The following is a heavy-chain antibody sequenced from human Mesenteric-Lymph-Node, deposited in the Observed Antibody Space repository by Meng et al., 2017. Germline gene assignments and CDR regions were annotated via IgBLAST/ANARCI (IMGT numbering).Heavy chain of an antibody. J-gene: IGHJ6*02. D-gene: IGHD2-2*01. CDR1: GFRLMTFE. CDR2: ISSSSSYI. Sequence: GGSLRLSCAASGFRLMTFEMNWVRQAPGKGLEWVSSISSSSSYIYYADSVKGRFTISRDNAKNSLYLQMNSLRAEDTAVYYCARDRYCSSTSCYLYYYYYGMDVWGQGTTVTGSS. CDR3: ARDRYCSSTSCYLYYYYYGMDV. V-gene: IGHV3-21*01.